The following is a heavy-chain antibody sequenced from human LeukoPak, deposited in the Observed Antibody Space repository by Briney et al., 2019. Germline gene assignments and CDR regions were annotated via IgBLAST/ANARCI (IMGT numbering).Heavy chain of an antibody. Sequence: ASVKVSFKASGYTFTRYYMNWVRRAPGQGLEWMGIINPSGGSTNYAQKFQGRVTMTRDTSTSTIYMEVSSLRSEDTAVYYCATSFRAVNWFDPWGQGTLVTVSS. V-gene: IGHV1-46*01. CDR2: INPSGGST. D-gene: IGHD3-10*01. J-gene: IGHJ5*02. CDR3: ATSFRAVNWFDP. CDR1: GYTFTRYY.